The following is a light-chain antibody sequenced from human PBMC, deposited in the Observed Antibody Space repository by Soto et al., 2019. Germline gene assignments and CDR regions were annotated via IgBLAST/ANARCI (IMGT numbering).Light chain of an antibody. CDR3: SSYSSSATPYV. Sequence: QSPLTQPASVSGPPGQSITISCIGTSSDIGPYNYVSWYQQHPDKAPKLILYEVTNRPSGASDRFSGSKSGNAAFLTISGLQAEDEADYYCSSYSSSATPYVFGTGTKVTVL. J-gene: IGLJ1*01. CDR2: EVT. CDR1: SSDIGPYNY. V-gene: IGLV2-14*01.